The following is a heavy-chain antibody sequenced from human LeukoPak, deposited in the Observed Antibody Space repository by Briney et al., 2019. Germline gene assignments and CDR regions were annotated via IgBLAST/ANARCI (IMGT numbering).Heavy chain of an antibody. CDR3: ARGDNYESSGYYPPFFDY. CDR2: INHSGST. D-gene: IGHD3-22*01. V-gene: IGHV4-31*03. Sequence: PSQTLSLTCTVSGGSISSGGYYWSWIRQHPGKGLEWIGEINHSGSTNYNPSLKSRVTISVDTPKNQFSLKLSSVTAADTAVYYCARGDNYESSGYYPPFFDYWGQGTLVTVSS. J-gene: IGHJ4*02. CDR1: GGSISSGGYY.